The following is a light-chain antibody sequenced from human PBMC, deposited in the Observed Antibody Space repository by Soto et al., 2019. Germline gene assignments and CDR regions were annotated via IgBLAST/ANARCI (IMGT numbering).Light chain of an antibody. CDR1: QSVSSTF. V-gene: IGKV3-20*01. CDR2: GAS. Sequence: ELVLTQAPVTLSLSPGERATLSCRASQSVSSTFLDWYQQKPGQAPRLLIYGASSRATGIQDRFSGSGSGTDFALTISRMEPDDFAVYYCQQQGTFGQGTKVDIK. CDR3: QQQGT. J-gene: IGKJ1*01.